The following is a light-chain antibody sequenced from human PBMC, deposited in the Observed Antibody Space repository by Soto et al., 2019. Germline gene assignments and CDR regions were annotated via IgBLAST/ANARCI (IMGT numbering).Light chain of an antibody. Sequence: EIVMTQSPVTLSVSPGERATLSCRASQSVSSDLAWYQQKPGQAPRLLIYGASTRATGIPARFSGSGSGTEFTLTISSLQSEDFAVYYCQQYHNRLMYTFGQGTKLEI. V-gene: IGKV3-15*01. CDR2: GAS. J-gene: IGKJ2*01. CDR1: QSVSSD. CDR3: QQYHNRLMYT.